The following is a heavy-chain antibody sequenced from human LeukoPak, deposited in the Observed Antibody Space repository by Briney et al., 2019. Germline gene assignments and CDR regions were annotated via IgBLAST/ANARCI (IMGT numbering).Heavy chain of an antibody. CDR2: INHSGST. CDR3: ARGVAGGYSGYDPISFDY. V-gene: IGHV4-34*01. J-gene: IGHJ4*02. Sequence: SETLSLTCAVYGGSFSGYYWSWLRQPPGKGLEWIGEINHSGSTNYNPSLKSRVTISVDTSKNQFSLKLSSVTAADTAVYYCARGVAGGYSGYDPISFDYWGQGTLVTVSS. D-gene: IGHD5-12*01. CDR1: GGSFSGYY.